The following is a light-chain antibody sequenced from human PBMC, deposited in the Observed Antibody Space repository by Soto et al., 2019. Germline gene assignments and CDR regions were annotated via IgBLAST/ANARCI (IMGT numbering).Light chain of an antibody. CDR2: QAS. V-gene: IGKV1-5*03. CDR3: QPCDTSST. J-gene: IGKJ3*01. CDR1: QNIGNW. Sequence: DIQMTQSPSTLSASVGDRVTITCRASQNIGNWLAWYQQKPGKAPKLLIYQASSLESEVPSRFSGSGSGTEFTLTLSSQQPDDFATYYCQPCDTSSTFGPGTKVDIK.